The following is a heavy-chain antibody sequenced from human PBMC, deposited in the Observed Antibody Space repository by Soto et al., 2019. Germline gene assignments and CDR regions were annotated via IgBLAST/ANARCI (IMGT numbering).Heavy chain of an antibody. Sequence: GESLKISCKGSGYSFTSYWIGWVRQMPGKGLEWMGIIYPGDSDTRYSPSFQGQVTISADKSISTAYLQWSSLEASDTAMYYCARHASRSYSGSYDDAFDIWGQGTMVTVSS. CDR1: GYSFTSYW. V-gene: IGHV5-51*01. CDR3: ARHASRSYSGSYDDAFDI. CDR2: IYPGDSDT. J-gene: IGHJ3*02. D-gene: IGHD1-26*01.